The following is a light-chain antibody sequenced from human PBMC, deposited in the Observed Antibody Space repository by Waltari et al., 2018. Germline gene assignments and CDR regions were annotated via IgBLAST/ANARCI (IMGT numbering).Light chain of an antibody. Sequence: EIVLTQSPGTLPLSPGERATLSCRASQSVSNNYLAWYQQKPGQAPRLLIYGVSRRATGIPDRFSGSGSGADFTLTISRLEPEDFAVYYCQQYGSSPLVTFGQGTRLEIK. CDR2: GVS. V-gene: IGKV3-20*01. CDR1: QSVSNNY. J-gene: IGKJ5*01. CDR3: QQYGSSPLVT.